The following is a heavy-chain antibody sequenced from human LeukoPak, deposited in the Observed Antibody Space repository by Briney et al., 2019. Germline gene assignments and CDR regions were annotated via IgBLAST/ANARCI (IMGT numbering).Heavy chain of an antibody. CDR1: EFTFRSYW. CDR2: IHSDGSTT. J-gene: IGHJ4*02. Sequence: AGGSLRLSCVASEFTFRSYWMHWVRQAPGEGLVWVSVIHSDGSTTLYADSVKGRFTISRDNAKNTLYLQMNSLRAEDTAVYYCAGLRGTITTIDYWGQGTLVTVSS. V-gene: IGHV3-74*03. CDR3: AGLRGTITTIDY. D-gene: IGHD4-11*01.